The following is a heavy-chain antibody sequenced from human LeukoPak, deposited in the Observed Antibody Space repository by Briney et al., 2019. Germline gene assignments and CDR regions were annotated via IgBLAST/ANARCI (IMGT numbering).Heavy chain of an antibody. V-gene: IGHV3-48*02. CDR3: AREGYGSHALDI. J-gene: IGHJ3*02. CDR2: VSTSGSTI. CDR1: GFPFSSYT. D-gene: IGHD3-10*01. Sequence: GGSLRLSCAASGFPFSSYTMNWVRQAPGKGLEWVSYVSTSGSTISYADSVKGRFAISRDNAKNSLYLQMNSLRDEDTAVYYCAREGYGSHALDIWGQGTMVTVSS.